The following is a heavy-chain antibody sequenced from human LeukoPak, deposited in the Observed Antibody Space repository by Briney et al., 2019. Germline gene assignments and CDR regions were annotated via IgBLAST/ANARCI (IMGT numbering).Heavy chain of an antibody. J-gene: IGHJ4*02. CDR2: LYHSGST. CDR1: GYSISSGYY. Sequence: ASETLSLTCAVSGYSISSGYYWGWIRQPPGKGLEWIGTLYHSGSTYYNPSLKSRVTISADTSKNQFTLNLSSVTAADTAVYNCARGRGTAEAGHFDYWGQGTLVTVSS. CDR3: ARGRGTAEAGHFDY. D-gene: IGHD6-13*01. V-gene: IGHV4-38-2*01.